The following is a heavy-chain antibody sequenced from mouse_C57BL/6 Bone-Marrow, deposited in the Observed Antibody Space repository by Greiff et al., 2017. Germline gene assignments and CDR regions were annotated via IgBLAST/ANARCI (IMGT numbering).Heavy chain of an antibody. CDR2: IYPGSGST. D-gene: IGHD1-1*01. Sequence: QVQLQQSGAELVKPGASVKMSCKASGYTFTSYWITWVKQRPGQGLEWIGDIYPGSGSTNYNEKFKSKATLTVDTSSSTAYMQLSSLTSEDSAVYYCARWGYYGSISCCYWGQGTTLTVSS. J-gene: IGHJ2*01. CDR3: ARWGYYGSISCCY. V-gene: IGHV1-55*01. CDR1: GYTFTSYW.